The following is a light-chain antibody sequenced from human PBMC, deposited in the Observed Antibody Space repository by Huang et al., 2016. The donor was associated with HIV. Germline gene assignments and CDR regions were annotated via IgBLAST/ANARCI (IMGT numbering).Light chain of an antibody. J-gene: IGKJ5*01. CDR3: QQRSTWPRSIT. CDR1: QNINDF. V-gene: IGKV3-11*01. Sequence: EIVLTQSPATLSLSPGERATVSCRASQNINDFLAWYQQTPGQPPRLRIYDASTRASGIPARFSGNGSGTDFTLMISSLEPEDFAVYYCQQRSTWPRSITFGQGTRLEI. CDR2: DAS.